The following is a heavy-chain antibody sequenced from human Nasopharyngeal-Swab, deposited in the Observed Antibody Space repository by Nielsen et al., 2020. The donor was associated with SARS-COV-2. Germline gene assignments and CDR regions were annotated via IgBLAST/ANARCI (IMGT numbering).Heavy chain of an antibody. D-gene: IGHD3-3*01. CDR1: GFTFSDYW. V-gene: IGHV3-7*03. Sequence: GESLKISCGGSGFTFSDYWMSWVRQSPEKGLEWVANIKQDGTLQSYVDSVKGRFIISRDNAKNSLDLQMNSLRVEDTAVYYCVRHYDFWSGYYNSHFYGMDVWGQGTTVTVSS. CDR3: VRHYDFWSGYYNSHFYGMDV. CDR2: IKQDGTLQ. J-gene: IGHJ6*02.